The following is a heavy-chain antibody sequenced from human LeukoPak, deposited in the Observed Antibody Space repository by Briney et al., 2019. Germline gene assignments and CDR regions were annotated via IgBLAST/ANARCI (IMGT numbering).Heavy chain of an antibody. CDR2: ISWNSGSI. Sequence: PGGSLRLSCAASGFTFDDYAMHWVRQAPGKGLEWVSGISWNSGSIGYADSVKGRFTISRDNAKNSLYLQMNSLRAEDMALYYCVKMAAAGTDYYFDYWGEGTLVTDSP. D-gene: IGHD6-13*01. V-gene: IGHV3-9*03. CDR3: VKMAAAGTDYYFDY. CDR1: GFTFDDYA. J-gene: IGHJ4*02.